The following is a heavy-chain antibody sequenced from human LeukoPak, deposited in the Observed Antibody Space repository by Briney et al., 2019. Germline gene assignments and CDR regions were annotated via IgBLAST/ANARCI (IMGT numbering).Heavy chain of an antibody. Sequence: PGGSLRLSCAASGFTFSSYAMHWVRQAPGKGLEWAAAISYDGSNKYYADSVKGRFTISRDNSKNTLYLQMNSLRAEDTAVYYCARPNYGDYPTNWFDPWGQGTLVTVSS. CDR2: ISYDGSNK. CDR1: GFTFSSYA. CDR3: ARPNYGDYPTNWFDP. D-gene: IGHD4-17*01. V-gene: IGHV3-30*04. J-gene: IGHJ5*02.